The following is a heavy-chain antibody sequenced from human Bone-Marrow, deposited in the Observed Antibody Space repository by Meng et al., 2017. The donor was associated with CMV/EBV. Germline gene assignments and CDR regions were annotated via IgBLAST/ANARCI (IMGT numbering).Heavy chain of an antibody. V-gene: IGHV4-39*07. CDR3: ARFDAYGSGSYYGPPDAFEI. D-gene: IGHD3-10*01. CDR1: GGSIRGNTYY. Sequence: SETLSLTCTVSGGSIRGNTYYWAWIRQPPGKGLEWIGSLYYTGSTSYNPSLKSRVTMSVDTSKNQFSLKLSSVTAADTAVYYCARFDAYGSGSYYGPPDAFEIWGQGTMVTVSS. J-gene: IGHJ3*02. CDR2: LYYTGST.